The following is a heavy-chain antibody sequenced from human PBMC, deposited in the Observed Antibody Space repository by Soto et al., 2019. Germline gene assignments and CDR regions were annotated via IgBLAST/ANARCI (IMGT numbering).Heavy chain of an antibody. CDR2: IYSGGST. Sequence: PGGSLRLSCAASVFTVSSNYMSWVRQAPGKGLECVSVIYSGGSTYYADSVKGRFTISRDNSKNTLHLQMNSLRVEDTAVYYCAREVTGGAAYFESWGQGTMVTVSS. CDR1: VFTVSSNY. D-gene: IGHD4-4*01. J-gene: IGHJ4*02. V-gene: IGHV3-53*01. CDR3: AREVTGGAAYFES.